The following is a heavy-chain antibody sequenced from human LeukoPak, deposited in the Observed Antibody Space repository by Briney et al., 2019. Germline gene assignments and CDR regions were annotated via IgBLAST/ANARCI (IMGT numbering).Heavy chain of an antibody. CDR3: ASSLVGATYFDY. J-gene: IGHJ4*02. Sequence: ASVKVSCKASGYTFTSYGISWVPQAPGQGLEGMGWIIAYNGNTNYAQKLQGRVTMTTDTSTSTAYMELRSLRSDDTAVYYCASSLVGATYFDYWGQGTLVTVSS. CDR1: GYTFTSYG. CDR2: IIAYNGNT. V-gene: IGHV1-18*01. D-gene: IGHD1-26*01.